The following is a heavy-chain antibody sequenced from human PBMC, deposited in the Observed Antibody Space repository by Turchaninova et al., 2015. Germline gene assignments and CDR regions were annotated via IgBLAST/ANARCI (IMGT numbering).Heavy chain of an antibody. CDR2: IYHRGST. CDR1: GYSISNGYY. D-gene: IGHD3-3*01. CDR3: ARHVSPGVARGFEI. J-gene: IGHJ3*02. Sequence: QVQLQESGPGLVKSSEPQSLTCDVSGYSISNGYYWGWNRQPPGKGLEWSVSIYHRGSTYYNPSPKSRVTISVDTSNNQLSLKVGSVTAADTAVYYCARHVSPGVARGFEIWGQGTMVTVSS. V-gene: IGHV4-38-2*01.